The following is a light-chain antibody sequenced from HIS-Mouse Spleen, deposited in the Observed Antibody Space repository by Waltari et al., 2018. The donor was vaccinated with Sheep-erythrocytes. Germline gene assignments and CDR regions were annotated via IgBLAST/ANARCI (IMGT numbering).Light chain of an antibody. CDR1: AFPKPY. Sequence: SYELTQPPSVSVYPGQTARLTCSGDAFPKPYAYWYQQKPGQAPVVVIEKDSERPSGIPERFSGSSSGTTVTLTISGVQAEDEADYYCQSADSSGTYVFGTGTKVTVL. J-gene: IGLJ1*01. V-gene: IGLV3-25*03. CDR3: QSADSSGTYV. CDR2: KDS.